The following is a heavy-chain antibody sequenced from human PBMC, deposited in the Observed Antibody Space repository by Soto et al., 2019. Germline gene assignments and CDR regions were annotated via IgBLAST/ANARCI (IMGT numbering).Heavy chain of an antibody. CDR1: GGTFSNYA. Sequence: SVKVSCKASGGTFSNYAITWVRQAPGQGLEWLGRIIPIFGTRDYAQKFQGRVTITADDSTTTAYMELSSLRSDDTAVYYCAKDGGREGYFANWFDPWGQGTLVTVSS. CDR3: AKDGGREGYFANWFDP. CDR2: IIPIFGTR. V-gene: IGHV1-69*13. D-gene: IGHD2-15*01. J-gene: IGHJ5*02.